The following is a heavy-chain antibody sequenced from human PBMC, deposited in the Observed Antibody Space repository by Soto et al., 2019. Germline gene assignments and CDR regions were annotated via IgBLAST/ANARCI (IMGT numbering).Heavy chain of an antibody. D-gene: IGHD3-22*01. CDR3: AREGDYDSSGYYPSDDFDI. Sequence: PSETLSLTCTVSGGSISSYYWSWIRQPAGKGLEWIGRIYTSGSTNYNPSLKSRVTMSVDTSKNQFSLKLSSVTAADTAVYYCAREGDYDSSGYYPSDDFDIWGQGTMVTVSS. V-gene: IGHV4-4*07. CDR2: IYTSGST. J-gene: IGHJ3*02. CDR1: GGSISSYY.